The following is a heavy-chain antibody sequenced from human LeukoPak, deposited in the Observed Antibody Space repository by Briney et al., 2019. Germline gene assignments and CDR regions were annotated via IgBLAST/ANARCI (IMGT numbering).Heavy chain of an antibody. J-gene: IGHJ3*02. D-gene: IGHD2-21*01. Sequence: GGSLRLSCAASGFTFSSYGMHWVRQAPGKGLEWVAVIWYDGSNKYYADSVKGRFTISRDNSKNALYLQMNSQRAEDTAVYYCARFSISAFDIWGQGTMVTVSS. V-gene: IGHV3-33*01. CDR1: GFTFSSYG. CDR2: IWYDGSNK. CDR3: ARFSISAFDI.